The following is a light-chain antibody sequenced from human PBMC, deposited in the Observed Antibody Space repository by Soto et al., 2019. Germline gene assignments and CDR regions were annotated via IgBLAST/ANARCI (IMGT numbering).Light chain of an antibody. V-gene: IGLV2-8*01. Sequence: QSALTQPPSASGSPGQSVTISCTGASNDVGGYNFVSWYQQHPGKAPKLMIFEVSKRPSGVPDRFSGSKSGSTASLTVSGLQAEDEADYYGSSYAGNIIYYVFGTGTQMPVL. CDR1: SNDVGGYNF. CDR2: EVS. CDR3: SSYAGNIIYYV. J-gene: IGLJ1*01.